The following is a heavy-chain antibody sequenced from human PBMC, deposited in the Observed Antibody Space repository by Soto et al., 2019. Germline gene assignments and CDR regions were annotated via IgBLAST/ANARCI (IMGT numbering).Heavy chain of an antibody. CDR3: ARGGVVLMVYAICSSWYYGMDV. D-gene: IGHD2-8*01. CDR2: INHSGST. CDR1: GGSFSGYY. J-gene: IGHJ6*02. Sequence: SETLSLTCAVYGGSFSGYYWSWIRQPPGKGLEWIGEINHSGSTNYNPSLKSRVTISVDTSKNQFSLKLSSVTAADTAVYYCARGGVVLMVYAICSSWYYGMDVWGQGTTVTVSS. V-gene: IGHV4-34*01.